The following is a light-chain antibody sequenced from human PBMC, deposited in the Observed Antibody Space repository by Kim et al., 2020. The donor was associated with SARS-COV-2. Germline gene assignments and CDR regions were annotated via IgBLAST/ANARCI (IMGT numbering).Light chain of an antibody. CDR1: QDITNY. CDR3: QHYSTFPWT. V-gene: IGKV1-16*02. J-gene: IGKJ1*01. Sequence: ASVGDTVTITCRASQDITNYLAWFRQKPGKAPESLIYAAFTLQSGVPSKFSGSGSGTHFTLVINNLQPEDFATYYCQHYSTFPWTFGQGTKVDIK. CDR2: AAF.